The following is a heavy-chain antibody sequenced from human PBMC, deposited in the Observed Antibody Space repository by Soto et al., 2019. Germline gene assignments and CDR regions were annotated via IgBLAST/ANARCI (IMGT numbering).Heavy chain of an antibody. D-gene: IGHD3-3*01. J-gene: IGHJ4*02. Sequence: QVQLVESGVGVVQPGRSLRLSCEASGFTFSSYVMHWVRQAPGKGLEWVAATSYDGSNKNYADSVKGRFTISRDNSKNTLYLQMNSLRVEDTAVYYCAKDRWRGGYFDSWGQGTLVTVSS. V-gene: IGHV3-30*18. CDR2: TSYDGSNK. CDR3: AKDRWRGGYFDS. CDR1: GFTFSSYV.